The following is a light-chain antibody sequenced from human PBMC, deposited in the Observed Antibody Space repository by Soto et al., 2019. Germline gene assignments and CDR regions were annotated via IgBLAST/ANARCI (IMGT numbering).Light chain of an antibody. CDR2: VVS. V-gene: IGLV2-14*01. Sequence: QSALTQPASVSGSPGQSISISCTGSSSDIGAYNSVSWYQQHPGKAPKLIIFVVSNRPSGVSSRFSGSKSGNTASLTISGLQADDEADYFCCSYTSSSTLLDVFGTGTKLTVL. J-gene: IGLJ1*01. CDR1: SSDIGAYNS. CDR3: CSYTSSSTLLDV.